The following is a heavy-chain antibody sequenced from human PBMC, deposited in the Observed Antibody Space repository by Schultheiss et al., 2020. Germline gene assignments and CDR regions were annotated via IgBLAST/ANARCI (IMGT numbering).Heavy chain of an antibody. J-gene: IGHJ4*02. CDR3: ARARATKHYDTNFGY. CDR1: GYTFTSYG. V-gene: IGHV1-8*02. D-gene: IGHD3-9*01. Sequence: KISCKASGYTFTSYGISWVRQAPGQGLEWMGWITPNSGCTNYAQTFQGWVTMTRNTSITTAYMKLSSLRSEDTAVYYCARARATKHYDTNFGYWGQGTLVTVSS. CDR2: ITPNSGCT.